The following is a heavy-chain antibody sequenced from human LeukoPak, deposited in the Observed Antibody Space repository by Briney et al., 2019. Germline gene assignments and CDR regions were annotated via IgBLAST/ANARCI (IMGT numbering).Heavy chain of an antibody. CDR2: ISISGNDK. J-gene: IGHJ4*02. Sequence: GGSLRLSCAASGFAFSGYYMTWVRQAPGKGLEWTSYISISGNDKYYADSVKGRFTISRDNAKDSLYLQMNSLRAEDTAVYYCARSMITVASTAWAYWGQGTLVTVSS. D-gene: IGHD6-19*01. CDR1: GFAFSGYY. CDR3: ARSMITVASTAWAY. V-gene: IGHV3-11*01.